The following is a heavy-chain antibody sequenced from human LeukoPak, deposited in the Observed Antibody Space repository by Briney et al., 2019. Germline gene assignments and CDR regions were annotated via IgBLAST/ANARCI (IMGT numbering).Heavy chain of an antibody. CDR1: GFTFSSYW. D-gene: IGHD6-19*01. Sequence: PGGFLRLSCAASGFTFSSYWMSWVRQAPGKGLEWVANIKQDGSEKYYVDSVKGRFTISRDNAKNSLYLQMNSLRAEGTAVYYCARGTYSSGWGRNYYYGMDVWGQGTTVTVSS. J-gene: IGHJ6*02. CDR2: IKQDGSEK. V-gene: IGHV3-7*01. CDR3: ARGTYSSGWGRNYYYGMDV.